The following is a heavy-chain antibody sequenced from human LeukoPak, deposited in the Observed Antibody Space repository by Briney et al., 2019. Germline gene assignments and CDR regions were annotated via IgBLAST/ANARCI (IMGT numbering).Heavy chain of an antibody. CDR1: GFTFSIYA. J-gene: IGHJ4*02. CDR2: IIGSGDGT. Sequence: GGSLRVSCAASGFTFSIYAMTWVRQAPGKGLEWVSAIIGSGDGTYYADSVKGRFTISRDNSKNTLYLQMDSLRAEDTAIYYCAKKVGVGWPTSLDFDYWGQGTLVTVSS. D-gene: IGHD2-8*01. V-gene: IGHV3-23*01. CDR3: AKKVGVGWPTSLDFDY.